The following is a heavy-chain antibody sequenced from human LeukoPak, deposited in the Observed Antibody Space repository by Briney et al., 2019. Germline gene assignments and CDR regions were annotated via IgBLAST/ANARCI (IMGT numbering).Heavy chain of an antibody. CDR2: ISGSGGST. V-gene: IGHV3-23*01. D-gene: IGHD6-13*01. Sequence: PGGSLRLSCAASGFTFSSYAMSWVRQAPGKGLEWVSAISGSGGSTYYADSVKGRFTSSRDNPKNTLYLQINSLRAEDTAVYYCAKDHVSIAAAGSRPAWGQGTLVTVSS. CDR1: GFTFSSYA. J-gene: IGHJ4*02. CDR3: AKDHVSIAAAGSRPA.